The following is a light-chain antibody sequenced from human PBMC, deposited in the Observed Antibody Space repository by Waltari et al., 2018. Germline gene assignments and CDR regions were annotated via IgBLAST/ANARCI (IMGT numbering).Light chain of an antibody. CDR1: SSDVGTYNF. V-gene: IGLV2-23*02. J-gene: IGLJ2*01. Sequence: QSALTQPASVSGSPGQSITISCTGTSSDVGTYNFVSWYQQHPGKAPKLMIYEVIKRPSGVSNRFAGSKSGNTASLTISGLQDEDEADYYCCSYAGTDTVIIFGGGTTVTVL. CDR3: CSYAGTDTVII. CDR2: EVI.